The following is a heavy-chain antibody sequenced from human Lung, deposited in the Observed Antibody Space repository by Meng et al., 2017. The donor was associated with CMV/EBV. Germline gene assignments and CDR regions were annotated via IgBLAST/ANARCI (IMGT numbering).Heavy chain of an antibody. Sequence: GESLKISCAASGFTFSSYWMHWVRQAPGKGLVWVSRINSDGSSTSYADSVKGRFTISRDNAKNTLYLQMNSLRAEDTAVYYCARGGSSWGGKYYYYGMDVWGRGTTVTVSS. D-gene: IGHD6-13*01. V-gene: IGHV3-74*01. J-gene: IGHJ6*02. CDR3: ARGGSSWGGKYYYYGMDV. CDR1: GFTFSSYW. CDR2: INSDGSST.